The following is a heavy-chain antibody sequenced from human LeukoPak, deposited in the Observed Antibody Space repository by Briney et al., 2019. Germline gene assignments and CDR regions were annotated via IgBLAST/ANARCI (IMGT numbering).Heavy chain of an antibody. CDR1: GYTFTGYY. D-gene: IGHD3-10*01. Sequence: GASVKVSSKASGYTFTGYYMHWVRQAPGQGLEWMGRSNPNSGGTNYAKKFQGRGTMTRDTSISTAYMELSRLRPDDTAVYYCASQDVIRGVSMVDFWGQGTLVSVSS. V-gene: IGHV1-2*06. CDR2: SNPNSGGT. J-gene: IGHJ4*02. CDR3: ASQDVIRGVSMVDF.